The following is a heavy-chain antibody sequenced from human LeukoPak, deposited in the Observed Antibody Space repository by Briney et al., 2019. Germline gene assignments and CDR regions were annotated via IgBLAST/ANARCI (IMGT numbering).Heavy chain of an antibody. D-gene: IGHD1-26*01. J-gene: IGHJ5*02. CDR3: ARNAGSYFEFAP. Sequence: ASVKVSCKTSGYTFSTYGLSWVRQAPGQGLEWMGWISGNSGKTHYAQKFRDRVTLTTDTSSTTAFMELRSLRSDDTAMHYCARNAGSYFEFAPWGQGTLVTVSS. V-gene: IGHV1-18*01. CDR1: GYTFSTYG. CDR2: ISGNSGKT.